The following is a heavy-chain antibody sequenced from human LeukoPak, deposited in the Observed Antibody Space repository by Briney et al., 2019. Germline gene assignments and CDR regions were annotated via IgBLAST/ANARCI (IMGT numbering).Heavy chain of an antibody. Sequence: GGSLRLSCAASGFTVSSNYMSWVRQAPGKGLEWVSVIYSGGSTYYADSVKGRLTISRDNYKNTLYLQMNSLRAEDTAVYYCASNVLVWFGESDAFDIWDQGTMVTVSS. CDR3: ASNVLVWFGESDAFDI. CDR1: GFTVSSNY. J-gene: IGHJ3*02. CDR2: IYSGGST. D-gene: IGHD3-10*01. V-gene: IGHV3-53*01.